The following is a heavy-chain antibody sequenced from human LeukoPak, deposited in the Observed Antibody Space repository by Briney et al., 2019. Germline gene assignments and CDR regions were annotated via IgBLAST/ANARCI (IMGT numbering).Heavy chain of an antibody. CDR3: ARIRAPVVVVPAATASDYWYFDL. D-gene: IGHD2-2*01. V-gene: IGHV4-59*01. Sequence: PSETLSLTCTGSGGSISSYYWSWLRQPPGKGLEWVGYIYYSGSTNYNPSLKSRVTKSVDTSKNQFSLKLNSVTAADTAVYYCARIRAPVVVVPAATASDYWYFDLWGRGTLVTVSS. J-gene: IGHJ2*01. CDR2: IYYSGST. CDR1: GGSISSYY.